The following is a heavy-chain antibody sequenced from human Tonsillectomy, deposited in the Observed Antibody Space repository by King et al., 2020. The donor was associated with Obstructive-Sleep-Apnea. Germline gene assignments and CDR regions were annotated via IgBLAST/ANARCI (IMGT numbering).Heavy chain of an antibody. J-gene: IGHJ4*02. CDR2: IKQDGSEK. D-gene: IGHD1-26*01. CDR3: AREKVGATDY. Sequence: VQLVESGGGLVQPGGSLRLSCAASGFTFSSYWMIWVRQAPGKGLEWVANIKQDGSEKYYVDSVKGRFTISSDNAKNSQYLQMNSLRAEDTAVYYCAREKVGATDYWGQGTLVTVSS. V-gene: IGHV3-7*01. CDR1: GFTFSSYW.